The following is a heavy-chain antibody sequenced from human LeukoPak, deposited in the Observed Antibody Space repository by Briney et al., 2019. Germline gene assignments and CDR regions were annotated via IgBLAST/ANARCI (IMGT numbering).Heavy chain of an antibody. V-gene: IGHV3-7*01. D-gene: IGHD1-26*01. Sequence: GGSLRLSCAASGFTFSSYGMHWVRQAPGKGLEWVANIKQDGSEKYYVDSVKGRFTISRDNAKNSLYLQMNSLRAEDTAVYYCARQGGSFFSFSTFFDYWGQGTLVTVSS. CDR2: IKQDGSEK. CDR3: ARQGGSFFSFSTFFDY. CDR1: GFTFSSYG. J-gene: IGHJ4*02.